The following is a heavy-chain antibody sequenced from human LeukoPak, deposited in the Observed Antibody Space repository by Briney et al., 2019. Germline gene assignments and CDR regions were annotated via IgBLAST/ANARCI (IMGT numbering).Heavy chain of an antibody. J-gene: IGHJ6*02. CDR1: GYTFTSYD. V-gene: IGHV1-8*01. Sequence: ASVKVSCKASGYTFTSYDIHWVRQPTGQGLEWMGWMNPNSGNTGYAQKFQGRVTMTRNTSISTAYMELSSLRSEDTAVYYCARTEQWLVPLYYYYGMDVWGQGTTVTVSS. D-gene: IGHD6-19*01. CDR3: ARTEQWLVPLYYYYGMDV. CDR2: MNPNSGNT.